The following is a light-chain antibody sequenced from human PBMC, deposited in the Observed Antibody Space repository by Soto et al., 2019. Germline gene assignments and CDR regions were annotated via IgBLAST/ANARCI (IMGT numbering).Light chain of an antibody. Sequence: EIVMTQSPATLSVSPGERATLSCRASQSVSSNFARYQQKPGQAPRLLIYGASSRATGIPARFSGSGSRTEFTRTICSLQSEDFAVYYCQLYNIWHPYSLGEGAEREIK. CDR2: GAS. CDR1: QSVSSN. CDR3: QLYNIWHPYS. J-gene: IGKJ2*01. V-gene: IGKV3-15*01.